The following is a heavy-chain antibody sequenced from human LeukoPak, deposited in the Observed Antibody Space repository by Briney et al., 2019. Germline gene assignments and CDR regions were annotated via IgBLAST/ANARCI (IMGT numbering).Heavy chain of an antibody. CDR1: GGTFSSYA. CDR2: IIPIFGTA. D-gene: IGHD2-15*01. Sequence: GASVKVSCKASGGTFSSYAISWVRQAPGQGLEWMGGIIPIFGTANYAQKVQGRVTITADESTSTAYMELSSLRSEDTAVYYCARGGPYCSGGSCYPYYFDYWGQGTLVTVSS. V-gene: IGHV1-69*13. CDR3: ARGGPYCSGGSCYPYYFDY. J-gene: IGHJ4*02.